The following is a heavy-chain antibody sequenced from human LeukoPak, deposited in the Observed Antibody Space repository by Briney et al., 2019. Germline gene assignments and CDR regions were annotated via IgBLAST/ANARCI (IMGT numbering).Heavy chain of an antibody. D-gene: IGHD1-26*01. CDR1: GYTFTRYA. Sequence: AASVKVSCKASGYTFTRYAMNWVRQAPGQGLEWMGWINTNTGNPTYAQGFTGRFVFSLDTSVSTAYLQISSLKAEDTAVYYCARDRVGGTTVYYYGMDVWGQGTTVTVSS. V-gene: IGHV7-4-1*02. J-gene: IGHJ6*02. CDR2: INTNTGNP. CDR3: ARDRVGGTTVYYYGMDV.